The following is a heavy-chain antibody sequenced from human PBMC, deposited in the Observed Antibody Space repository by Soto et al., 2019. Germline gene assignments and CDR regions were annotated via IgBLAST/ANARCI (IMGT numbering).Heavy chain of an antibody. CDR1: GXTFSSYS. CDR2: ISSSSSYI. J-gene: IGHJ4*02. Sequence: LRLSCSASGXTFSSYSMNWVRQAPGKGLEWVSSISSSSSYIYYADSVKGRFTISRDNAKNSLYLQMNSLRAEDTAVYYCARDPYTPYDSSGYYLVRWGQGTLVTVSS. D-gene: IGHD3-22*01. V-gene: IGHV3-21*01. CDR3: ARDPYTPYDSSGYYLVR.